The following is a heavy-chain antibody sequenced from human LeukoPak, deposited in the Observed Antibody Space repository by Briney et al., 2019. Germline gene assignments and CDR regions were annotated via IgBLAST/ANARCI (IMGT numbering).Heavy chain of an antibody. D-gene: IGHD3-16*01. J-gene: IGHJ4*02. CDR2: IRFDGSNQ. CDR3: AKDPNAYQLVWGESHVRFFDY. V-gene: IGHV3-30*02. CDR1: GFSFSDYG. Sequence: GGSPRLSCVASGFSFSDYGMHWVRQAPGKGLEWVTFIRFDGSNQYYADSVKGRFTTSRDNSKMTLDLQLTSLRADDTAIYYCAKDPNAYQLVWGESHVRFFDYWGQGTLVTVSS.